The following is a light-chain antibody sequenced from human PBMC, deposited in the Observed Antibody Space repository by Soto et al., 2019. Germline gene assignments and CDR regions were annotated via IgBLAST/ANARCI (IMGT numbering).Light chain of an antibody. CDR2: AAA. CDR1: QSISNH. CDR3: QQSYGTPWT. J-gene: IGKJ1*01. Sequence: IQMTQSPSSLSASVGDGVTITCRASQSISNHLNWYQQKAGKAPKVLIYAAASLQSGVPSRFSGSGSGTEFTLTINSLQPEDVATYFCQQSYGTPWTFGQGTKVEIK. V-gene: IGKV1-39*01.